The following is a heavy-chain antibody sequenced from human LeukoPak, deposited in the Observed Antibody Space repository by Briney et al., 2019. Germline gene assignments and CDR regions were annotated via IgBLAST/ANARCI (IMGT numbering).Heavy chain of an antibody. V-gene: IGHV3-30-3*01. CDR2: ILDDGSRQ. CDR1: GFTFSNYA. Sequence: GGSLRLSCAATGFTFSNYAIHWGRQAPGKGLEWVAFILDDGSRQHYADSVKGRFTISTDNSKNTLNLQMNSLRAEDTAVYYCVKDRTGTYTLDYWGQGTLVTVSS. J-gene: IGHJ4*02. CDR3: VKDRTGTYTLDY. D-gene: IGHD3-10*01.